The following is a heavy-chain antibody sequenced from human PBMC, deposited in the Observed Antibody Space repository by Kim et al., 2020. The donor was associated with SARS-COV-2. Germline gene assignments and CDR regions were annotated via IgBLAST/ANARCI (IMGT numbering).Heavy chain of an antibody. CDR3: AREKIVVVPAASNWFDP. CDR1: GGSISSGDYY. CDR2: IYYSGST. V-gene: IGHV4-30-4*01. J-gene: IGHJ5*02. Sequence: SETLSLTCTVSGGSISSGDYYWSWIRQPPGKGLEWIGYIYYSGSTYYNPSLKSRVTISVDTSKNQFSLKLSSVTAADTAVYYCAREKIVVVPAASNWFDPWGQGTLVTVSS. D-gene: IGHD2-2*01.